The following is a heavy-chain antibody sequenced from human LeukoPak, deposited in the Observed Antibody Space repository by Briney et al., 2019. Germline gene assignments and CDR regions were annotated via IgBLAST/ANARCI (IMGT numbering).Heavy chain of an antibody. CDR1: GGSISSGSYY. V-gene: IGHV4-61*02. CDR2: IYTSGST. CDR3: ARSAPIVAVVAPGRGAFDI. D-gene: IGHD2-15*01. J-gene: IGHJ3*02. Sequence: PSQTLSLTCTVSGGSISSGSYYWSWIRQPAGKGLEWIGRIYTSGSTNYNPSLKSRVTISVDTSKNQFSVKLSSVTAADTAVYYCARSAPIVAVVAPGRGAFDIWGQGTMVTVSS.